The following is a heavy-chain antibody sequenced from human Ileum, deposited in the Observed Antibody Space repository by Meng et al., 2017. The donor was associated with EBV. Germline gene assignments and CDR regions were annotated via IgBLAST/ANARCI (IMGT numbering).Heavy chain of an antibody. V-gene: IGHV4-39*07. CDR2: IYYSGTT. Sequence: QVGDAGHGLFKPSETLLLTGSVSGGSFSSRKYSWGWIPQPPGKALEWIASIYYSGTTYYNPSLQSRVSLSVDKSKNQVSLNMTSMTAADTAVYYCASRELAPFDYWGQGTLVTVSS. CDR3: ASRELAPFDY. D-gene: IGHD1-26*01. J-gene: IGHJ4*02. CDR1: GGSFSSRKYS.